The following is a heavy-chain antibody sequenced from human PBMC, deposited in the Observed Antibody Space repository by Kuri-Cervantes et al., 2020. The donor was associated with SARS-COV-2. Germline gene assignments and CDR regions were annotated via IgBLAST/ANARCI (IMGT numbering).Heavy chain of an antibody. V-gene: IGHV1-2*02. D-gene: IGHD2-2*02. CDR1: GYTFTGYY. CDR2: ISAYNGNT. CDR3: AVYCSSTSCYNQ. Sequence: ASVKVSCKASGYTFTGYYMHWVRQAPGQGLEWMGWISAYNGNTNYAQKFQGRVTMTRDTSISTAYMELSRLRSDNTAVYYCAVYCSSTSCYNQWGQGTLVTVSS. J-gene: IGHJ4*02.